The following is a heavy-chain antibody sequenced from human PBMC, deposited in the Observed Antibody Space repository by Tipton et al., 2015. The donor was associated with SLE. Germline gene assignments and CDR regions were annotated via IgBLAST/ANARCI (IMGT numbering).Heavy chain of an antibody. CDR2: IFYSGRT. D-gene: IGHD5-12*01. CDR3: ARDHILRVSSGYDVPGAFDI. Sequence: TLSLTCTVSGGSMSSYYWSWIRQTPGKGLEWIGYIFYSGRTNYNPSLKTRVTISVDTSKNHFALRLSSVTAADTAIYYCARDHILRVSSGYDVPGAFDIWGQGTMVSVSS. V-gene: IGHV4-59*01. CDR1: GGSMSSYY. J-gene: IGHJ3*02.